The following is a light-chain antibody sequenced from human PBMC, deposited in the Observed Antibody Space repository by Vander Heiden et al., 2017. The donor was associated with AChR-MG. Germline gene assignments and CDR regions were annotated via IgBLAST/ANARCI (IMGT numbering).Light chain of an antibody. CDR2: QGT. CDR3: QAWDSGTVV. CDR1: KLGDKF. Sequence: SYELTQPPSVSVSPGQTATITCSGDKLGDKFSCWYQQMPGQSPVLVIFQGTQRPSGIPERFSGSSSGNTATLTISGTQSMDEADYYCQAWDSGTVVFGGGTQLTVL. V-gene: IGLV3-1*01. J-gene: IGLJ2*01.